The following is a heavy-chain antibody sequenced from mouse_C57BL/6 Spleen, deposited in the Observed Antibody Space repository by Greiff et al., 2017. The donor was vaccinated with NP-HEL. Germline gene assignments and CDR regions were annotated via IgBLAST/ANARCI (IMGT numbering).Heavy chain of an antibody. Sequence: EVQLQQSGAELVRPGASVKLSCTASGFNIKDDYMHWVKQRPEQGLEWIGWIDPENGDTEYASKFQGKATITADTSSNTAYLQLSSLTSEDTAVYYCTTRGTTVPWFAYWGQGTLVTVSA. CDR1: GFNIKDDY. J-gene: IGHJ3*01. CDR2: IDPENGDT. CDR3: TTRGTTVPWFAY. V-gene: IGHV14-4*01. D-gene: IGHD1-1*01.